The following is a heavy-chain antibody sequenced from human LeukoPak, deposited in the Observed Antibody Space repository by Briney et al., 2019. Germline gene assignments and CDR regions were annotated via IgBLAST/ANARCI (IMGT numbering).Heavy chain of an antibody. CDR1: GYSFTSYW. CDR2: IYPGDSDT. CDR3: ARQGLSCIYYYDSSGDHFDY. Sequence: GESLKISCKGSGYSFTSYWIGWVRQLPGKGLEWMGIIYPGDSDTRYSPSFQGQVTISADKSISTAYLQWSSLKASDTAMYYCARQGLSCIYYYDSSGDHFDYWGQGTLVTVSS. V-gene: IGHV5-51*01. J-gene: IGHJ4*02. D-gene: IGHD3-22*01.